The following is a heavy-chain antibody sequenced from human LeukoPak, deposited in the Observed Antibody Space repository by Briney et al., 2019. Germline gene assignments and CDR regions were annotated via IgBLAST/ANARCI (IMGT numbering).Heavy chain of an antibody. D-gene: IGHD3-10*01. CDR3: ARFLYGLGLGEYYFDY. CDR2: IYYSGST. J-gene: IGHJ4*02. V-gene: IGHV4-31*03. Sequence: SETLSLTCTVSGGSISSGGYYWSWIRQHPGKGLEWIGYIYYSGSTYYNPSLKSRVTISVDTSKNQFSLKLSSVTAADTAVYYCARFLYGLGLGEYYFDYWGQGTLVTVSS. CDR1: GGSISSGGYY.